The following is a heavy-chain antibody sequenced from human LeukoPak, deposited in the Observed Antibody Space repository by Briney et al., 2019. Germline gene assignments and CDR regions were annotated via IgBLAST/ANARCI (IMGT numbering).Heavy chain of an antibody. Sequence: PGGSLRLSCAASGFTFRSYSRNCLRQAPGKGLEWVSSISSSSSYIYYADSVKGRFTISRDNAKNSLYLQMNSLRAEDTAVYYCARERSSTPPYYMDVWGKGTTVTVSS. D-gene: IGHD2-2*01. J-gene: IGHJ6*03. CDR2: ISSSSSYI. CDR3: ARERSSTPPYYMDV. CDR1: GFTFRSYS. V-gene: IGHV3-21*01.